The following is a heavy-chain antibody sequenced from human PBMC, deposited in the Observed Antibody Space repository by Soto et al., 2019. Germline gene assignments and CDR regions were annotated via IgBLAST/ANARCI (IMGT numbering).Heavy chain of an antibody. J-gene: IGHJ4*02. CDR1: GFTFSTDS. Sequence: EVQLVESGGGLVQPGGSLRLSCVASGFTFSTDSMNWVRQAPGKGLEWVSYISSSSSAMYYADSVKGRFTISRDNAKNSLYLQMNSLRADDTAVYYCARVLTNLDYWGQGTLVTVSS. CDR2: ISSSSSAM. D-gene: IGHD2-8*01. V-gene: IGHV3-48*01. CDR3: ARVLTNLDY.